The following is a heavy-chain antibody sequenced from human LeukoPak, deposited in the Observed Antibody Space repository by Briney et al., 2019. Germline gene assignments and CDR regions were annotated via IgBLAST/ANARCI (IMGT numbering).Heavy chain of an antibody. D-gene: IGHD1-26*01. CDR3: ARVSYTPYYYYGMDV. CDR2: FNHSGNT. CDR1: GGSFSGYY. V-gene: IGHV4-34*01. J-gene: IGHJ6*02. Sequence: PSETLSLTCGVYGGSFSGYYWSWIRQPPGKGLEWIGNFNHSGNTNYNPSLKSRVTISVDTSKNQFSLKLSSVTAADTAVYYCARVSYTPYYYYGMDVWGQGTTVTVSS.